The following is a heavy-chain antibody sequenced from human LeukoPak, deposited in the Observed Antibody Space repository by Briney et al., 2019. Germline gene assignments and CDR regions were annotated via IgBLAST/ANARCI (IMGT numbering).Heavy chain of an antibody. CDR3: AMPADDYHDAFDI. V-gene: IGHV5-10-1*01. CDR1: GYTFTNFW. J-gene: IGHJ3*02. CDR2: IDPSDSYT. Sequence: PGESLKISCQGSGYTFTNFWISWVRQTPGRGLERMGRIDPSDSYTNYRRSFQGHVTISADKSISTAYLQWSSLKASDTAVYYCAMPADDYHDAFDIWGQGTMVTVSS. D-gene: IGHD4-11*01.